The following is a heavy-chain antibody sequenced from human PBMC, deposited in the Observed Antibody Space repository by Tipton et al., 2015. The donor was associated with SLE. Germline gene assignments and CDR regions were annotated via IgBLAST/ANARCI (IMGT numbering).Heavy chain of an antibody. V-gene: IGHV3-23*03. CDR2: IYSGGSSP. D-gene: IGHD3-10*01. CDR3: AKGRTMVRGAVDY. J-gene: IGHJ4*02. CDR1: GFTFSSYA. Sequence: SLRLSCAASGFTFSSYAMSWVRQAPGKGLEWVSVIYSGGSSPYYADSVKGRFTISRDNSKNTLYLQMNSLRAEDTAVYYCAKGRTMVRGAVDYWGQGTLVTVSS.